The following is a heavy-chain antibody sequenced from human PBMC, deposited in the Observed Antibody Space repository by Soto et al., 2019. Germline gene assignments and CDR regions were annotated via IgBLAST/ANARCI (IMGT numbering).Heavy chain of an antibody. J-gene: IGHJ5*02. CDR1: GYGFSFG. CDR2: ISASDGSS. CDR3: ATYYFGSGSYYRFDP. Sequence: ASVKVSCKASGYGFSFGFSWVRQAPGQGLEWMGWISASDGSSNSAQKFRPRIALTTDTSTNTAYMELLSLTSDDTAVYFCATYYFGSGSYYRFDPWGQGTLVTSPQ. V-gene: IGHV1-18*01. D-gene: IGHD3-10*01.